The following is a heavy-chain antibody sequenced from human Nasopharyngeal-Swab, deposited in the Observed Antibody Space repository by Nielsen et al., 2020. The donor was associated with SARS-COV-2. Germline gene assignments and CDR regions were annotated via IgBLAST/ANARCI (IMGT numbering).Heavy chain of an antibody. CDR1: GYSFTIYW. D-gene: IGHD5-24*01. V-gene: IGHV5-10-1*01. Sequence: GESLKISCKGSGYSFTIYWISWVRQMPGKGLEWMGRIDPSDSYTNYSPSFQGHVTISADKSISTAYLQWSSLKASDTAMYYCARRDGDIDDYWGQGTLVTVSS. CDR2: IDPSDSYT. J-gene: IGHJ4*02. CDR3: ARRDGDIDDY.